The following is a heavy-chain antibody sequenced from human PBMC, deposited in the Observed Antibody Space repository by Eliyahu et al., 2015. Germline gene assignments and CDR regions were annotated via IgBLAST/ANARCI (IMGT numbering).Heavy chain of an antibody. Sequence: QMQLAESGGGLVKPGGSLRLSCXASGFXLSDXSMXWIRQAPGKGLGWVSYISDSGDTXDYADSVKGRFTIFRDNAKNSLYLQTNSLRVDDTAVYYCAREQRPYCSPMDCSFSGMDVWGKGTTVTVSS. CDR3: AREQRPYCSPMDCSFSGMDV. CDR1: GFXLSDXS. CDR2: ISDSGDTX. V-gene: IGHV3-11*01. J-gene: IGHJ6*04. D-gene: IGHD2-15*01.